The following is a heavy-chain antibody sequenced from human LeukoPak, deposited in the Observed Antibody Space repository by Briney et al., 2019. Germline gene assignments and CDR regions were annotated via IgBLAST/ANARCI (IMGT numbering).Heavy chain of an antibody. J-gene: IGHJ6*03. D-gene: IGHD6-19*01. CDR1: GGSISSYY. CDR2: IYTSGST. Sequence: SETLSLTCTVSGGSISSYYWSWIRQPAGKGLEWIGRIYTSGSTNYNPSLKSRVTMSVDTSKNQFSLKLSSVTAADTAVYYCARRGSGWSHYYYYYMDVWGKGTTVTVSS. V-gene: IGHV4-4*07. CDR3: ARRGSGWSHYYYYYMDV.